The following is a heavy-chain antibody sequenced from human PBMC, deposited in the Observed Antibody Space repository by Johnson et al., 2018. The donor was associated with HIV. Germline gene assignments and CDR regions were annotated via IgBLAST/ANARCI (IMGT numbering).Heavy chain of an antibody. V-gene: IGHV3-30*02. D-gene: IGHD3-3*01. CDR2: IRYDGGNK. CDR3: AKERSTYYNFWSGSAGNDAFDI. Sequence: QVQLVETGGGVVRPGGSLRLSCAASGFTFSSYGMHWVRQAPGKGLEWVSFIRYDGGNKSYGDSVKGRFTISRDNSKNTLYVQMISLRAEDTAVYYCAKERSTYYNFWSGSAGNDAFDIWGQGTMVTVS. J-gene: IGHJ3*02. CDR1: GFTFSSYG.